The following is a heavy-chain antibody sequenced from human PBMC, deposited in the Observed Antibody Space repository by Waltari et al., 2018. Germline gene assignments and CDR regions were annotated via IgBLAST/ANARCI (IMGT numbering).Heavy chain of an antibody. CDR3: ARGAFRAYQPLLYFDY. Sequence: ELQLVTTGGGLVRHGGSLRLSWASTEFTFSIKYITWVRQAPGKGPEWLSVIYSGGSPDYADSVKGRFTISRDNSKNTLYLQMDSLTAEDTAIYYCARGAFRAYQPLLYFDYWGLGTPVTVSS. CDR2: IYSGGSP. CDR1: EFTFSIKY. J-gene: IGHJ4*02. V-gene: IGHV3-53*02. D-gene: IGHD2-15*01.